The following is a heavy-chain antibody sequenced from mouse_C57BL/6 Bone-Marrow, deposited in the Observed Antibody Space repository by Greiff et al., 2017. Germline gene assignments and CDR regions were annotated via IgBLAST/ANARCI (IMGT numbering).Heavy chain of an antibody. CDR3: ARPYYYGSAWFAD. CDR2: IWSGGST. V-gene: IGHV2-2*01. CDR1: GFSLTSYG. J-gene: IGHJ3*01. D-gene: IGHD1-1*01. Sequence: VQLVESGPGLVQPSQSLSITCTVSGFSLTSYGVHWVRQSPGKGLEWLGVIWSGGSTDYNAAFISRLSISKDNSKSQVFFKMNSLQADDTAIYYCARPYYYGSAWFADWGKGTLVTVSA.